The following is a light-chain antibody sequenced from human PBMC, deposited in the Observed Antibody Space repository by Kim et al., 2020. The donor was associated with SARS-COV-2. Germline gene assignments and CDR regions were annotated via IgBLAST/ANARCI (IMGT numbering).Light chain of an antibody. J-gene: IGKJ4*01. CDR3: QQHHSFPLT. CDR2: SAF. CDR1: QGINSN. Sequence: IQLTQSPSSLSASVGDTVTITCRASQGINSNLAWYQQRPGKAPNLLIYSAFTLHSGVPSRFSDSGSGTDFTLTITSLQPEDFATYHCQQHHSFPLTFGGGTKVDIK. V-gene: IGKV1-9*01.